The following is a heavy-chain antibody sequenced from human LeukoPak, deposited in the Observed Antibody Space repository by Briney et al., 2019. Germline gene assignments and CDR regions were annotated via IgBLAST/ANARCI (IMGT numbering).Heavy chain of an antibody. J-gene: IGHJ4*02. CDR2: ISGSGGST. V-gene: IGHV3-23*01. Sequence: GGSLRLSCAASGFTFSSYAMSWVRQAPGKGLEWVSAISGSGGSTYYADPVKGRFTISRDNSKNTLYLQMNSLRAEDTAVYYCAKASVRDYGFDDWGQGTLVTVSS. CDR3: AKASVRDYGFDD. D-gene: IGHD4-17*01. CDR1: GFTFSSYA.